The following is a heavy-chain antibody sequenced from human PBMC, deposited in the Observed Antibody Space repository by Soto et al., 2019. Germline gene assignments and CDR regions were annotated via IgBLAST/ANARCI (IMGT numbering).Heavy chain of an antibody. CDR1: GFTFTNSG. Sequence: QVQLVESGGGLVQPGRSLRLSCAASGFTFTNSGMHWVRQAPGKGLEWVSVSSKDGSNRYYADSVKGRFAISRDNTKNTLDLQMNSLRADDAAVYYCATALRVVVSFTLWYYFDQWGQGTLVTVSS. CDR3: ATALRVVVSFTLWYYFDQ. D-gene: IGHD2-21*01. J-gene: IGHJ4*02. V-gene: IGHV3-30*03. CDR2: SSKDGSNR.